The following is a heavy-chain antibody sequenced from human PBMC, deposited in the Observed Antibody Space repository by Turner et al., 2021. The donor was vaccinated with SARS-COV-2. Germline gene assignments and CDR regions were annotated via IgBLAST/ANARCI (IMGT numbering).Heavy chain of an antibody. CDR1: EFSFNTYG. D-gene: IGHD2-2*01. CDR3: AKRGSCSNNKCYLDY. J-gene: IGHJ4*03. CDR2: IAFDGSNK. V-gene: IGHV3-30*18. Sequence: VQLVASGGGLVQPGISLRLPCAASEFSFNTYGMHLVGQAPGKGREWAALIAFDGSNKVYADSVKGLFTISRDNSKNTLYLQMNSLRAEDTAVYYCAKRGSCSNNKCYLDYWGQGILVTVSS.